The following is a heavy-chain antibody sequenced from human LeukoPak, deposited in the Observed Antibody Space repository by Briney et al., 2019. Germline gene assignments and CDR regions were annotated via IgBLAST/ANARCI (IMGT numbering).Heavy chain of an antibody. V-gene: IGHV4-59*08. CDR2: IDYSGST. D-gene: IGHD2-15*01. J-gene: IGHJ4*02. CDR1: GGSIRSYF. Sequence: SETLSLTCAVSGGSIRSYFWSWIRQPPGKGLEWIGYIDYSGSTNYSPPLKSRVTISVDTSKNQFSLNLSSVTAADTALYYCARNGRMCTGGSCYLDYWGQGILVIVSS. CDR3: ARNGRMCTGGSCYLDY.